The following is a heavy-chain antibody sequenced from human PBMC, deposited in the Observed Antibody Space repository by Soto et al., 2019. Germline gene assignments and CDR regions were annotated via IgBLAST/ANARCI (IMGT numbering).Heavy chain of an antibody. Sequence: GGSLRLSCAASGFTFSSYSMNWVRQAPGKGLEWVSSISSSSSYIYYADSVKGRFTISRDNSKNTLYLQMNSLRAEDTAVYYCARDLSSGIAVAGYSDYWGQGTLVTVSS. CDR1: GFTFSSYS. CDR3: ARDLSSGIAVAGYSDY. CDR2: ISSSSSYI. V-gene: IGHV3-21*01. J-gene: IGHJ4*02. D-gene: IGHD6-19*01.